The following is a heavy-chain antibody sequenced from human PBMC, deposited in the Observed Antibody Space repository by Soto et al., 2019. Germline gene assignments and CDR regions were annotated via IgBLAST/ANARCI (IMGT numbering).Heavy chain of an antibody. V-gene: IGHV1-2*02. J-gene: IGHJ6*02. CDR1: GYTFTGYY. CDR3: ARDSSSSGDYGMDV. D-gene: IGHD6-6*01. Sequence: ASVKVSCKASGYTFTGYYMHWVRQAPGQGLEWMGWINPNSGGTNYAQKFQGRVTMTRDMSISTAYMELSRLRPDDTAVYYCARDSSSSGDYGMDVWGQGTTVTVSS. CDR2: INPNSGGT.